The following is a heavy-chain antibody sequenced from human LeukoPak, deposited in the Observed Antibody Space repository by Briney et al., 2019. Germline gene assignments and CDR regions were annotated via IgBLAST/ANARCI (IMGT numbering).Heavy chain of an antibody. CDR2: IYYSGST. Sequence: SQTLSLTCTVSGGSISSGGYYWSWIRQHPGKGLEWIGYIYYSGSTYYNPSLKSRVTISVDTSKNQFSLKLSSVTAADTAVYYCARHPSAVAMIQYDFDYWGQGTLVTVSS. CDR3: ARHPSAVAMIQYDFDY. D-gene: IGHD5-12*01. V-gene: IGHV4-31*03. CDR1: GGSISSGGYY. J-gene: IGHJ4*02.